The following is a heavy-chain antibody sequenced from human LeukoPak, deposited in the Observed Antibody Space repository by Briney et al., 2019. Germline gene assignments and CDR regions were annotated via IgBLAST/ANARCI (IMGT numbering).Heavy chain of an antibody. V-gene: IGHV1-2*02. D-gene: IGHD1-14*01. CDR1: GYTFTGHY. J-gene: IGHJ4*02. CDR3: ARSGTGAQQTSFDY. CDR2: INPNSGGT. Sequence: GASAKVSCKASGYTFTGHYMHWVRQAPGQGLEWMGWINPNSGGTNYAQKFQGRVTVTRDTSISTAYMELSRLTSDDTAVYYCARSGTGAQQTSFDYWGQGTLVTVSS.